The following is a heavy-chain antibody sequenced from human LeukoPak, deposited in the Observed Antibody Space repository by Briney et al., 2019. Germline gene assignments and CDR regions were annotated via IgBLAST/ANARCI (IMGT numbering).Heavy chain of an antibody. D-gene: IGHD6-13*01. J-gene: IGHJ4*02. Sequence: GGSLRLSCAASGFTFSGSAMRWVRQASGKGLEWVGRIRSKANSYATAYAASVKGRFTISRDDSKNTAYLQMNSLKTEYTGVYYCTLDLLYSSSWYGWGQGTLVTVSS. CDR1: GFTFSGSA. V-gene: IGHV3-73*01. CDR3: TLDLLYSSSWYG. CDR2: IRSKANSYAT.